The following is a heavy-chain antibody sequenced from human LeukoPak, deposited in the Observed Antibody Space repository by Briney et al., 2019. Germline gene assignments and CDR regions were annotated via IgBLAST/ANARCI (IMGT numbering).Heavy chain of an antibody. Sequence: GESLKISCKGSGYRFTNYWIGWVRQMPGKGLEWMGIIYPGDSDTRYSPSFQGQVTISADKSISTAYLQWSSLKASDTAMYYCARLGSYTSLRSNWFDPWGQGTLVTVSS. D-gene: IGHD2-2*02. CDR3: ARLGSYTSLRSNWFDP. CDR1: GYRFTNYW. J-gene: IGHJ5*02. CDR2: IYPGDSDT. V-gene: IGHV5-51*01.